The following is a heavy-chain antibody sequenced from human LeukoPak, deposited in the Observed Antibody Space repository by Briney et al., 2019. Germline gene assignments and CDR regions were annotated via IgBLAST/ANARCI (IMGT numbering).Heavy chain of an antibody. J-gene: IGHJ5*02. CDR2: IYTSGST. CDR1: GGSISSYY. V-gene: IGHV4-4*07. D-gene: IGHD6-13*01. Sequence: SETLSLTCTVSGGSISSYYWSWIRQPAGKGLEWIGRIYTSGSTNYNPSLKSRVTMSVDTSKNQFSLKLSSVTAAGTAVYYCARGPIAAAGITRRYNWFDPWGQGTLVTVSS. CDR3: ARGPIAAAGITRRYNWFDP.